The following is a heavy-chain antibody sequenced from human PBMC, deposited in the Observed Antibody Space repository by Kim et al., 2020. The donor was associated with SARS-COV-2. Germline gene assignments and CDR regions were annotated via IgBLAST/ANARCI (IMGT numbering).Heavy chain of an antibody. Sequence: ASVKVSCKASNYTFINYGFIWVRQAPGQGLEWMGWISAYNGNPPYAQKLQGSVPMPTDTSTSTASLALRSLRSAAPAVYYCASRGRSGINGVCSGLAVESWGQGTMVTGSS. CDR1: NYTFINYG. V-gene: IGHV1-18*04. CDR2: ISAYNGNP. CDR3: ASRGRSGINGVCSGLAVES. D-gene: IGHD2-8*01. J-gene: IGHJ3*02.